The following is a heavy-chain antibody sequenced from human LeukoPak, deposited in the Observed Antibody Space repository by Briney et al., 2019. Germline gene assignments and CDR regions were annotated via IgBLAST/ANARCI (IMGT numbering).Heavy chain of an antibody. CDR3: ARRIPTFFFDY. J-gene: IGHJ4*02. D-gene: IGHD2-21*01. Sequence: SETLSLTCTVSGVSISGYYWSWIRQPAGKGLDWIGSIYYSGSTYYNPSLKSRVTISVDTSKNHFSLKLTSVTAADTAVYYCARRIPTFFFDYWGQGTLVTVSS. CDR1: GVSISGYY. CDR2: IYYSGST. V-gene: IGHV4-59*05.